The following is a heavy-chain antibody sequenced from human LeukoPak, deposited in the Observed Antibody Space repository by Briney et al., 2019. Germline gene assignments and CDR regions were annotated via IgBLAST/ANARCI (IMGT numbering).Heavy chain of an antibody. Sequence: GGSLRLSCAASGFTFSSYSMNWVRQAPGKGLEWVSSINSDSRLMYYAESVKGRFTISRDDARNSLYLQLNSLRAEDTAVYFCVRDLFDDYSLDYWGQGTLVTVSS. CDR3: VRDLFDDYSLDY. D-gene: IGHD3-16*01. CDR2: INSDSRLM. V-gene: IGHV3-21*01. J-gene: IGHJ4*02. CDR1: GFTFSSYS.